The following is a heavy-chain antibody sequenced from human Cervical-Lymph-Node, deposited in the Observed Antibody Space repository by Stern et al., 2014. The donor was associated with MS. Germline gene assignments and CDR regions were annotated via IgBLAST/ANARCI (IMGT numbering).Heavy chain of an antibody. J-gene: IGHJ6*02. Sequence: VHLVESGGGVVQPGRSLRLSCAASGFTFSSYGIHWVRQAPGQGLGWEAVMWYDGGNEYYADSMKGRFTISRDNSKNALYLQMNSLRAEDTAVYFCAREPITIAQFYYYGMDVWGQGTTVTVSS. CDR1: GFTFSSYG. D-gene: IGHD3-3*01. CDR2: MWYDGGNE. CDR3: AREPITIAQFYYYGMDV. V-gene: IGHV3-33*01.